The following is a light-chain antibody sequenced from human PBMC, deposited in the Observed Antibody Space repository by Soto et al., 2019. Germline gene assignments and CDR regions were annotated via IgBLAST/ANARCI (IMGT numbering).Light chain of an antibody. CDR3: CSYTSTNSRV. V-gene: IGLV2-14*01. J-gene: IGLJ3*02. CDR1: SNDVGGYNY. Sequence: QSALTQPASMSGSPGQSITISCTGTSNDVGGYNYVSWYQQHPGKAPKLMIFEVSNRPSAVSNRFSGSKSGNTASLTISGLQAEDEAYYYCCSYTSTNSRVFGGGTKLTVL. CDR2: EVS.